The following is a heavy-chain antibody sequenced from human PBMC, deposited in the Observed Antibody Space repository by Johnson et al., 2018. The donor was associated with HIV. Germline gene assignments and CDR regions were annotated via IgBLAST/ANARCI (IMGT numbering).Heavy chain of an antibody. CDR3: ARRRVAGDDAFDI. V-gene: IGHV3-33*03. J-gene: IGHJ3*02. CDR2: IWFDGSNK. D-gene: IGHD6-19*01. Sequence: QVQLVESGGGVVRPGGSLRLSCAASGFTFSSYGMHWVRQAPGKGLEWVAVIWFDGSNKYYADSVKGLFTISRDTAKKSLYLQMNSLRGEDTAVYYCARRRVAGDDAFDIWGQGTTVTVSS. CDR1: GFTFSSYG.